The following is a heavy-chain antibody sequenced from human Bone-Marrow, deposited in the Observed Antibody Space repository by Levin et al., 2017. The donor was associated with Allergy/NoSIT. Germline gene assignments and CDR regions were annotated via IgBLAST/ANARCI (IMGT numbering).Heavy chain of an antibody. CDR1: GFTFSSYA. Sequence: GGSLRLSCAASGFTFSSYAMSWVRQAPGKGLEWVSAISGSGGSTYYADSVKGRFTISRDNSKNTLYLQMNSLRAEDTAVYYCAKGSRDIVVVVAATRYYYYYMDVWGKGTTVTVSS. V-gene: IGHV3-23*01. D-gene: IGHD2-15*01. CDR2: ISGSGGST. CDR3: AKGSRDIVVVVAATRYYYYYMDV. J-gene: IGHJ6*03.